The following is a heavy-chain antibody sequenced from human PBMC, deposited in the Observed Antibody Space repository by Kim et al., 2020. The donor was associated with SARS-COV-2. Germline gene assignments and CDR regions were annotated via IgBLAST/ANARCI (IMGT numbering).Heavy chain of an antibody. CDR2: TYYRSKWYN. CDR3: AREKRGHCGDASCYAWDC. V-gene: IGHV6-1*01. CDR1: GDSVSSDSCS. D-gene: IGHD2-2*01. Sequence: SQTLSLTCAISGDSVSSDSCSWNWVRQSPSRGLEWLGRTYYRSKWYNDYAPSVKSRISVNPDTSKNHFSLLLNSVTPEDTAVYYCAREKRGHCGDASCYAWDCWGQGTLVTVSP. J-gene: IGHJ4*01.